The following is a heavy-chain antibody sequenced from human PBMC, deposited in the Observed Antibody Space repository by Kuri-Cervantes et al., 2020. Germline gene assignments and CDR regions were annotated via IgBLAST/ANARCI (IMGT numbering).Heavy chain of an antibody. Sequence: GSPKIPCAATDFTFSDYYMRWIRQAPGKGLEWVSYISSSGSTIYYADSVKGRFTISRDNAKNSLYLQMNSLRAEDTAVYYCARGYGGRCHYYYGMDVWGQGTAVTVSS. V-gene: IGHV3-11*04. CDR1: DFTFSDYY. J-gene: IGHJ6*02. CDR2: ISSSGSTI. D-gene: IGHD4-23*01. CDR3: ARGYGGRCHYYYGMDV.